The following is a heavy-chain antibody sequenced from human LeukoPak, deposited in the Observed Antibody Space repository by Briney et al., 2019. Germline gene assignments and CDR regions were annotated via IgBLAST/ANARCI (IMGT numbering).Heavy chain of an antibody. D-gene: IGHD6-13*01. CDR3: ARDGYSSSWYALDY. CDR1: GFTFSSYI. V-gene: IGHV3-23*01. J-gene: IGHJ4*02. Sequence: GGSLRLSCAASGFTFSSYIMNWVRQAPGKGLEWVSAISGSGGSTYYADSVKGRFTISRDNSKNTLYLQMNSLRAEDTAVYYCARDGYSSSWYALDYWGQGTLVTVSS. CDR2: ISGSGGST.